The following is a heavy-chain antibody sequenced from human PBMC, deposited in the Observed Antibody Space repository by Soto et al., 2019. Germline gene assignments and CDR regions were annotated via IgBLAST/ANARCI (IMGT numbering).Heavy chain of an antibody. CDR1: GWSFSGYY. J-gene: IGHJ2*01. CDR2: INHSGST. D-gene: IGHD4-17*01. Sequence: PAGTLSLTCAVYGWSFSGYYWSWIRQPPGKGLEWIGEINHSGSTNYNPSLKSRVTISVDTSKNQFSLKLSSVTAADTAVYYCARRRDGRAATVTAHWYFDLWGPGTRV. V-gene: IGHV4-34*01. CDR3: ARRRDGRAATVTAHWYFDL.